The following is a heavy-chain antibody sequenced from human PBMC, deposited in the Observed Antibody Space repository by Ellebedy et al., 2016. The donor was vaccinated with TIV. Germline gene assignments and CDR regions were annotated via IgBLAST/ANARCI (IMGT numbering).Heavy chain of an antibody. CDR2: VYYSGST. J-gene: IGHJ5*02. CDR3: ARGYCRNEGCSRFDP. D-gene: IGHD2-8*01. Sequence: GSLRLSXTISGGSISSYFWSWIRQSPGKGLEWIGDVYYSGSTTYNPSLKSRVTISVDMFKNQFSLTVSSVIAADTAVYHCARGYCRNEGCSRFDPWGQGTLVTVSS. CDR1: GGSISSYF. V-gene: IGHV4-59*01.